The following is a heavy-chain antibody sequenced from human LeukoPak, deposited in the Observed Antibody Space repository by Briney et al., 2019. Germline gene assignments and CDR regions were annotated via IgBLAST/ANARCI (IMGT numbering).Heavy chain of an antibody. J-gene: IGHJ4*02. CDR3: ARDWGAAAGMIDY. CDR1: RFNFLHDY. D-gene: IGHD6-13*01. V-gene: IGHV3-11*01. Sequence: GSSVRLYCASSRFNFLHDYLSWTRPPPRNGLEWVSHFSSIGSTIYYVDSVKGRFTISRDNAKNSLYLQMNSLRAEDTAVYYCARDWGAAAGMIDYWGQGTLVTVSS. CDR2: FSSIGSTI.